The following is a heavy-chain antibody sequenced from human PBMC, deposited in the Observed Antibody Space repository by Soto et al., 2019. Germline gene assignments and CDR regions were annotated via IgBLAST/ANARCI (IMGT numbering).Heavy chain of an antibody. CDR3: AKDGPLTAVRPGDDY. J-gene: IGHJ4*02. D-gene: IGHD6-6*01. V-gene: IGHV3-23*01. CDR1: GFTFSSYA. CDR2: ISGSGGNT. Sequence: PGGSLRLSCAASGFTFSSYAMSWVRQAPGKGLEWVSAISGSGGNTYYADSVKGRFTISRDNSKNTLFLLMNSLRAEDTAVYYCAKDGPLTAVRPGDDYWGQGTLVTVSS.